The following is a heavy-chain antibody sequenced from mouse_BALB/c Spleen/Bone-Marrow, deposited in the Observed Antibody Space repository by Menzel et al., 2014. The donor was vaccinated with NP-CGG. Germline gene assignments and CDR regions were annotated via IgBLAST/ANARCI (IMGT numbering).Heavy chain of an antibody. CDR2: INPANGNT. CDR3: ARPIFL. V-gene: IGHV14-3*02. CDR1: GFNIKDTY. Sequence: EVQLQQSGAELVKPGASVKLSCTASGFNIKDTYMHWVKQRPEQGLEWIGRINPANGNTKYDPKFQGKATITADTSSNTAYLQLSSLTSEDAAVYYCARPIFLWGQGTSVTVSS. J-gene: IGHJ4*01.